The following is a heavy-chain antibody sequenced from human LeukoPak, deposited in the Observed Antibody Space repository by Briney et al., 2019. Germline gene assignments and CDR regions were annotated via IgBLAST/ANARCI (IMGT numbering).Heavy chain of an antibody. Sequence: SETLSLTCAVSGYSISSGASWDWIRQPPGKGLEWIGSFYHSGSTYYNPSLTSRVTISVDTSKNQFSLKLSSVTAADTAVYCCARGWMGYCSTTTCHNDAFDIWGQGTMVTVSS. V-gene: IGHV4-38-2*01. CDR3: ARGWMGYCSTTTCHNDAFDI. D-gene: IGHD2-2*01. CDR1: GYSISSGAS. CDR2: FYHSGST. J-gene: IGHJ3*02.